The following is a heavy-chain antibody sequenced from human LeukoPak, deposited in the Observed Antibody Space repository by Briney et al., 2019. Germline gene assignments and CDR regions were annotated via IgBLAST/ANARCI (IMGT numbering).Heavy chain of an antibody. D-gene: IGHD3-9*01. CDR2: ISVYNGYT. CDR3: ARGGYDILTGYHY. Sequence: GASVKVSCKASGYTFDSYGISWVRQAPGQGLELMGWISVYNGYTDTAQKLQGRLTMTTDASTSTAYMELSSLRSEDTAVYYCARGGYDILTGYHYWGQGTLVTVSS. V-gene: IGHV1-18*01. CDR1: GYTFDSYG. J-gene: IGHJ4*02.